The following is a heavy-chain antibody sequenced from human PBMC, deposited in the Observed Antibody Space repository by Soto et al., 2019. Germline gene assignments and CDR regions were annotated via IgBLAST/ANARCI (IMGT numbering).Heavy chain of an antibody. D-gene: IGHD3-16*02. V-gene: IGHV1-18*01. Sequence: GASVKVSCKASGYTFTSYGISWVRQAPGQGLEWMGWISAYNGNTNYAQKLQGRVTMTTDTSTSTAYMELRSPRSDDTAVYYCARGAAGGELSPHFDYWGQGTLVTVSS. CDR1: GYTFTSYG. J-gene: IGHJ4*02. CDR3: ARGAAGGELSPHFDY. CDR2: ISAYNGNT.